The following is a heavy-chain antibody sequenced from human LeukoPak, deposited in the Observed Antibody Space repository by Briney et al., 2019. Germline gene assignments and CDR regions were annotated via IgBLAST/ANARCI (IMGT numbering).Heavy chain of an antibody. J-gene: IGHJ5*02. CDR1: GFTFSSYN. D-gene: IGHD2-15*01. CDR2: ISSSRRTI. Sequence: GGSLRLSCAASGFTFSSYNINWVRQAPRKGLEWVSYISSSRRTISYADSVKGRFTISRDNSKNTLYLQMNSLRAEDTAVYYCAKGDCSGGSCYPLPSWFDPWGQGTLVTVSS. CDR3: AKGDCSGGSCYPLPSWFDP. V-gene: IGHV3-48*01.